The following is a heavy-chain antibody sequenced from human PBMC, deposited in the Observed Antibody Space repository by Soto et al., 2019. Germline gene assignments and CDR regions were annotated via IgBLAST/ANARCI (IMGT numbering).Heavy chain of an antibody. V-gene: IGHV3-23*01. CDR2: ISGSGGST. D-gene: IGHD3-10*01. J-gene: IGHJ4*02. Sequence: GSLRLSCAASGFTFSSSAMTWVRQTPGKGLEWVSAISGSGGSTYYADSVKGRFTISRDNSKNTLYLQMNSLRAEDTAVYYCAKSQRITMVRGEKAYWGQGTLVTVSS. CDR1: GFTFSSSA. CDR3: AKSQRITMVRGEKAY.